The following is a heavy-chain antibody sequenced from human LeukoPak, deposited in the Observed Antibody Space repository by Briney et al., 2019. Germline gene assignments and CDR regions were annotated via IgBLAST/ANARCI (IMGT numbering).Heavy chain of an antibody. CDR1: GGTFSSYA. D-gene: IGHD3-22*01. V-gene: IGHV1-69*04. CDR3: AREIGYYDSSGYYFNWFDP. Sequence: SVKVSCKASGGTFSSYAISWVRQAPGQGLEWMGRIIPILGIANYAQKFQGRVTITADKSTSTAYMELSSLRSEDTAVYYCAREIGYYDSSGYYFNWFDPWGQGTLVTVSS. CDR2: IIPILGIA. J-gene: IGHJ5*02.